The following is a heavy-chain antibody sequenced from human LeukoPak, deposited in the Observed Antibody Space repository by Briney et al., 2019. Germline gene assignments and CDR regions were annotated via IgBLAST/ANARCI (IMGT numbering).Heavy chain of an antibody. J-gene: IGHJ4*02. D-gene: IGHD1-26*01. Sequence: GGSLRLSCAASGFTFSSYAMNWVRQAPGKGLEWVSAISGSGGSTYYADSLKGRLTSSRDNSKNTLYLQMNRLRAEDTAVYYCAKGIVGATNYPGYFDYWGQGTLVTVSS. CDR2: ISGSGGST. CDR1: GFTFSSYA. V-gene: IGHV3-23*01. CDR3: AKGIVGATNYPGYFDY.